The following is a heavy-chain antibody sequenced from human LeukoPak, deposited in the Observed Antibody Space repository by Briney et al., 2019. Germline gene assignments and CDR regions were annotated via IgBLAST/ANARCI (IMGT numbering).Heavy chain of an antibody. J-gene: IGHJ4*02. Sequence: GASVKVSCKASGFTFTSSAMQWVRQARGQRLEWIGWIVVGSGNTNYAQKFQERVTITRDMSTSTAYMELSSLRSEDTAVYYCAAGYSSSWDTTLPVFDYWGQGTLVTVSS. D-gene: IGHD6-13*01. CDR1: GFTFTSSA. V-gene: IGHV1-58*02. CDR2: IVVGSGNT. CDR3: AAGYSSSWDTTLPVFDY.